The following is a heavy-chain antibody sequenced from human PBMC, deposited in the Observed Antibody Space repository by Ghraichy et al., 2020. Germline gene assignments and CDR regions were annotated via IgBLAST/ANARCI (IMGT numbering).Heavy chain of an antibody. Sequence: SCAASGFSFSSYAMSWVRQAPGKGLEWVSGISGSGISTYYADSVKGRFTISRDNSKNTLYLQMNSLRAEDTAVYYCTKVHSSGWYQLKSGPFDYWGQGTLVTVSS. J-gene: IGHJ4*01. CDR2: ISGSGIST. CDR3: TKVHSSGWYQLKSGPFDY. V-gene: IGHV3-23*01. D-gene: IGHD6-19*01. CDR1: GFSFSSYA.